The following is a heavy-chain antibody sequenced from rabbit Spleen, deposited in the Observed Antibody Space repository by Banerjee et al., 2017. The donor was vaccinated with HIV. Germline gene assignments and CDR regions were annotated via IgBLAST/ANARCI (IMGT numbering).Heavy chain of an antibody. V-gene: IGHV1S40*01. CDR3: ARGGGL. CDR1: GFSFSSDYY. CDR2: IGSNSDNT. J-gene: IGHJ4*01. Sequence: QSLEESGGDLVKPGASLTLTCTASGFSFSSDYYICWVRQAPGKGLEWIGCIGSNSDNTVYATWAKGRFTLSRTSSTTVDLKMTSLTAADTATYFCARGGGLWGQGTLVTVS.